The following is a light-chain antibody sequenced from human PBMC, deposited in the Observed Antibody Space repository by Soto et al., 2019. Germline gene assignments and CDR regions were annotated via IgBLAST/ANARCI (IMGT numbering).Light chain of an antibody. Sequence: DVVVTQSPLSLPVTLGQSASISCRSSQSLENSDGKTYLSWFKQRPGQSPRRLISEVSKRDSGVPDRISGSGLGTDFTLHISSVEAEDVGVYYCMQGRHLAWTFGQGTRVEIK. CDR3: MQGRHLAWT. V-gene: IGKV2-30*01. J-gene: IGKJ1*01. CDR2: EVS. CDR1: QSLENSDGKTY.